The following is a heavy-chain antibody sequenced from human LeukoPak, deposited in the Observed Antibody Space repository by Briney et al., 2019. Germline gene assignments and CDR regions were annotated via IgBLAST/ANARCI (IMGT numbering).Heavy chain of an antibody. CDR1: GFTFSSYS. V-gene: IGHV3-21*01. CDR2: ISSSSSYI. J-gene: IGHJ6*02. D-gene: IGHD2-15*01. Sequence: GGSLRLSCAASGFTFSSYSMNWARQAPGKGLEWVSSISSSSSYIYYADSVKGRFTISRDHAKNSLYLQMNSLRAEDTAVYYCARAHADIVVVVAATPPSLYYYYGMDVWGQGTTVTVSS. CDR3: ARAHADIVVVVAATPPSLYYYYGMDV.